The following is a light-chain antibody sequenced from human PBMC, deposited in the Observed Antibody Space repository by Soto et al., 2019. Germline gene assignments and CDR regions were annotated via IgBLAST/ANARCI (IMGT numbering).Light chain of an antibody. Sequence: DIQMTQSPSSLSTSVGERVTITCQASQDISNSLNWYQQKPGKAPNLLIYEASKLQTGVPSRFSGGGSGTHFTFTISNLQPEDIATYYGQRTDNVPPYTFGQGTKLEIK. CDR1: QDISNS. J-gene: IGKJ2*01. CDR3: QRTDNVPPYT. V-gene: IGKV1-33*01. CDR2: EAS.